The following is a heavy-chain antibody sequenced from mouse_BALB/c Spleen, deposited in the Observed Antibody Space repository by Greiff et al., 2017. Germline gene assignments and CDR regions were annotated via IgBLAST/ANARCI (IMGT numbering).Heavy chain of an antibody. J-gene: IGHJ2*01. CDR1: GYTFTSYT. CDR3: ARRGNGVDY. D-gene: IGHD2-1*01. V-gene: IGHV1-4*02. CDR2: INPSSGYT. Sequence: QVQLQQSAAELARPGASVKMSCKASGYTFTSYTMHWVKQRPGQGLEWIGYINPSSGYTEYNQKFKDKTTLTADKSSSTAYMQLSSLTSEVSAVYYWARRGNGVDYWGQGTTLTVSS.